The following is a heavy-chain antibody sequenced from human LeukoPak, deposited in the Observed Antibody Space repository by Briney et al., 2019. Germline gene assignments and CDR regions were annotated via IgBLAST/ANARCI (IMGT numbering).Heavy chain of an antibody. V-gene: IGHV7-4-1*02. CDR1: GYTFTSYA. Sequence: GASVKVSCKASGYTFTSYAINWVRQAPGQGLEWMGWINTNTGTPTYAQGFTGRFVFSLDTSFSTAYLQISSLKAEDTAVYYCARVASGYDWGFDSWGQGTLVTASS. D-gene: IGHD5-12*01. CDR2: INTNTGTP. CDR3: ARVASGYDWGFDS. J-gene: IGHJ4*02.